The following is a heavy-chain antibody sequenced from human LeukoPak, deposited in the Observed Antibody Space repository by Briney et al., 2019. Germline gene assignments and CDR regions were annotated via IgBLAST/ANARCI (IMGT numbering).Heavy chain of an antibody. Sequence: ASVKVSCKASGYTFSSYAMHWVRQAPGQRLEWMGWINAGNGNTKYSQKFQGRVTITRDTSATTAYMELSSLRSEDTAVYYCARDRATYGYYFDYWGQGTLVTVSS. CDR3: ARDRATYGYYFDY. J-gene: IGHJ4*02. D-gene: IGHD3-10*01. CDR1: GYTFSSYA. CDR2: INAGNGNT. V-gene: IGHV1-3*01.